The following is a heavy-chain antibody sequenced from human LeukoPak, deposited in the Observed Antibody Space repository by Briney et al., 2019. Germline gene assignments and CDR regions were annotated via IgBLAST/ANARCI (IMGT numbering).Heavy chain of an antibody. V-gene: IGHV3-74*01. CDR1: GFTFRTYC. Sequence: PGVSVRLFCAAWGFTFRTYCMLWVRRAPGKGPMWGSRICTDETATNYADPVTTTFIISKNTARNTVYLQMNSLRAEDTAVYYCVRDFRSADYWGQGTLVTVSS. J-gene: IGHJ4*02. CDR3: VRDFRSADY. CDR2: ICTDETAT.